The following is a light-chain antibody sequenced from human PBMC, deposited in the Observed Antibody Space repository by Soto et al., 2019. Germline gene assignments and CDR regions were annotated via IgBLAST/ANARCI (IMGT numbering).Light chain of an antibody. CDR3: QQYGSSPAT. Sequence: EIVLTQSTGTLSLSPGERATLSCRASQSVSSSYLAWYQQKPGQAPRLLIYGASSRATGIPDRFSGSGSGTDFTLTISRLEPEDFAVYYCQQYGSSPATFVQGTKVEIK. J-gene: IGKJ1*01. CDR1: QSVSSSY. CDR2: GAS. V-gene: IGKV3-20*01.